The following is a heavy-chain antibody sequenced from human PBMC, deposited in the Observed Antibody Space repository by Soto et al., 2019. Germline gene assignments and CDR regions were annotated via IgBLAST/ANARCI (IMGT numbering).Heavy chain of an antibody. V-gene: IGHV4-34*01. J-gene: IGHJ6*03. CDR3: ARGRAERYNWNYDYYYYMDV. CDR1: GGSFSGYY. CDR2: INHSGST. D-gene: IGHD1-20*01. Sequence: PSETLSITCAVYGGSFSGYYWSWIRQPPGKGLEWIGEINHSGSTNYNPSLKSRVTISVDTSKNQFSLKLSSVTAADTAVYYCARGRAERYNWNYDYYYYMDVWGKGTTVTVSS.